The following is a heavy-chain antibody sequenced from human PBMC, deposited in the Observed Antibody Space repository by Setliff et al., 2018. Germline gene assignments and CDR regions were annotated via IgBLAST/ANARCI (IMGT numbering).Heavy chain of an antibody. CDR3: ARGFDVCGGGACYTDGPYYFDY. D-gene: IGHD2-21*02. J-gene: IGHJ4*02. V-gene: IGHV4-39*01. CDR1: GDSISNSSYY. CDR2: IYYSGST. Sequence: PSETLSLTCTVSGDSISNSSYYWGWIRQPPGKGLEWIGSIYYSGSTYYNPSLKSRVTISIDTSKNQFSLKLSSVAAADTAVYYCARGFDVCGGGACYTDGPYYFDYWGLGTLVTV.